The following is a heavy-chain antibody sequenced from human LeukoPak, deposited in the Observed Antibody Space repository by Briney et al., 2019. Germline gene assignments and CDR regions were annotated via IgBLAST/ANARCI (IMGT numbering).Heavy chain of an antibody. J-gene: IGHJ4*02. CDR3: ARSTYYYDSNELNGLDY. Sequence: SETLSLTCTVPGGSISSGGYYWSWIRQHPGKGLEWIGYIYYSGSTYYNPSLKSRVTISVDTSKNQFSLKLSSVTAADTAVYYCARSTYYYDSNELNGLDYWGQGTLVTVSS. V-gene: IGHV4-31*03. CDR1: GGSISSGGYY. D-gene: IGHD3-22*01. CDR2: IYYSGST.